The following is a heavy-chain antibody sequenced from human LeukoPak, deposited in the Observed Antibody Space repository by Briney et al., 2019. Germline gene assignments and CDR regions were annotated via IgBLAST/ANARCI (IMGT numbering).Heavy chain of an antibody. CDR2: INHSGST. CDR3: ARTTVDIVVVPAAQIVDY. J-gene: IGHJ4*02. V-gene: IGHV4-34*01. CDR1: GGSFSGYY. Sequence: SETLSLTCAVYGGSFSGYYWSWIRQPPGKGLEWIGEINHSGSTNYNPSLKSRVTISVDTSKNQFSLKLSSVTAADTAVYYCARTTVDIVVVPAAQIVDYWGQGTLVTVSS. D-gene: IGHD2-2*03.